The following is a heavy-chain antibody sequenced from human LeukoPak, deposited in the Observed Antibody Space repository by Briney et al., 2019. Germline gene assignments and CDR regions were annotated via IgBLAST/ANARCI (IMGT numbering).Heavy chain of an antibody. Sequence: QTGGSLRLSCAASGFTFSSYWMSWVRQAPGKGLEWVANIKQDGSEKYYVDSVKGRFTISRDNAKNSLYLQMNSLRAEDTAVYYCASHPVLDIVAYYMDVWGKGTTVTVSS. D-gene: IGHD2-15*01. CDR2: IKQDGSEK. V-gene: IGHV3-7*01. CDR3: ASHPVLDIVAYYMDV. CDR1: GFTFSSYW. J-gene: IGHJ6*03.